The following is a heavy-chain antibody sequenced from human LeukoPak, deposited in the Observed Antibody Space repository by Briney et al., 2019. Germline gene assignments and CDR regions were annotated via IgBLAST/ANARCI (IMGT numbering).Heavy chain of an antibody. CDR2: ISGSGGST. D-gene: IGHD6-19*01. Sequence: GGSLRLSCAASGFTFSSYAMSWVRQAPGKGLEWVSAISGSGGSTYYADSVKGRFTISRDNAKNSLYLQMSSLRAEDTAVYYCARVKWSSAWSGYWGQGVLVTVSS. CDR1: GFTFSSYA. V-gene: IGHV3-23*01. CDR3: ARVKWSSAWSGY. J-gene: IGHJ4*02.